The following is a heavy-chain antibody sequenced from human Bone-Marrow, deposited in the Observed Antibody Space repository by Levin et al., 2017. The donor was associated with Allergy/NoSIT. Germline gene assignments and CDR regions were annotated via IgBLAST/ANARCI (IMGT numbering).Heavy chain of an antibody. CDR3: ARDFLSGDDYRTRGFDP. J-gene: IGHJ5*02. V-gene: IGHV1-8*01. Sequence: GESLKISCKASGYTFTSYDINWVRQATGQGLEWMGWMNPNSGNTGYAQKFQGRVTMTRNTSISTAYMELSSLRSEDTAVFYCARDFLSGDDYRTRGFDPWGQGTLVTVSS. D-gene: IGHD4-11*01. CDR1: GYTFTSYD. CDR2: MNPNSGNT.